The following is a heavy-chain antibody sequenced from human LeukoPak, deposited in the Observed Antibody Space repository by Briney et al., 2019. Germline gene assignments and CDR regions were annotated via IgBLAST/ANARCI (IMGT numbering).Heavy chain of an antibody. Sequence: SETLSLTCTVSGGSISSYYWSWIRQPPGKGLEWIGYIYYSGSINYNPSLKSRVTISVDTSKNQFSLKLSSVTAADTAAYYCARSKGDYWGQGTLVTVSS. CDR1: GGSISSYY. CDR2: IYYSGSI. V-gene: IGHV4-59*01. CDR3: ARSKGDY. J-gene: IGHJ4*02.